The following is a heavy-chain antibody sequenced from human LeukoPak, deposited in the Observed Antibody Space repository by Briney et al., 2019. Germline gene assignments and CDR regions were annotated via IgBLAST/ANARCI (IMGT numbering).Heavy chain of an antibody. CDR1: GFNFSDYG. D-gene: IGHD2/OR15-2a*01. Sequence: PGGSLRLSCEVAGFNFSDYGIHWVRQAPGKGLEWVAFIRFDASNKYYAESVKGRFSISRDTSKDTGHLQVNSLRPEDTGIYYCARDAVVKFAYYFWYFNLWGRGTLVTVSS. V-gene: IGHV3-30*02. J-gene: IGHJ2*01. CDR3: ARDAVVKFAYYFWYFNL. CDR2: IRFDASNK.